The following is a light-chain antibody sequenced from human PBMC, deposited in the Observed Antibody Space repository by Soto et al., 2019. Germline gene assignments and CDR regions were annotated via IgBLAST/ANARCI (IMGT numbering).Light chain of an antibody. CDR2: SNN. Sequence: QSVMTQPPSASGTPGQRVTISCSGSSFNIGSNILNWYQQLPGTAPKLLIYSNNQRPSGVPDRFSGSKSGTSASLAIGGLQSEDEADYYCATWDDSLNGVVFGGGTKLTVL. CDR3: ATWDDSLNGVV. J-gene: IGLJ2*01. CDR1: SFNIGSNI. V-gene: IGLV1-44*01.